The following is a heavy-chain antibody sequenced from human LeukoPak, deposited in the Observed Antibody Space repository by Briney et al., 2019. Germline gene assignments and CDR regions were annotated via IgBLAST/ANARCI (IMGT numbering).Heavy chain of an antibody. J-gene: IGHJ3*01. CDR3: TCDLDRSDGL. V-gene: IGHV3-74*01. CDR2: INTDGSST. Sequence: SGGSLRLSCAASGFTFSSYWMHWVRQAPGKGLVWVSRINTDGSSTTYADSVKGRFTISRDNAKNSLYLQMNSLRAEDTAVYYCTCDLDRSDGLWGQGTMVTVSS. CDR1: GFTFSSYW. D-gene: IGHD2-8*01.